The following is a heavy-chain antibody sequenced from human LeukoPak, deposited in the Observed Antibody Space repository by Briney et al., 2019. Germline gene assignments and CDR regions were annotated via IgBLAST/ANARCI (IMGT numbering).Heavy chain of an antibody. CDR3: ARTIYDYVWGSYRPGY. CDR2: IYYSGST. J-gene: IGHJ4*02. Sequence: PSETLSLTCAVSGGSISSSSYYWGWIRQPPGKGLEWIGSIYYSGSTYYNPSLKSRVTISVDTSKNQFSLKLSSVTAADTAVYYCARTIYDYVWGSYRPGYWGQGTLVTVSS. D-gene: IGHD3-16*02. V-gene: IGHV4-39*07. CDR1: GGSISSSSYY.